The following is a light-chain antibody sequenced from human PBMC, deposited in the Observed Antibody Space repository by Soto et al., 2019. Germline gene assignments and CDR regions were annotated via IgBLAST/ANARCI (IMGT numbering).Light chain of an antibody. CDR1: QSISSN. Sequence: DIQMTQSPSSLSASVGDRVTITCRASQSISSNLNWYQQNSGKAPKLLIYAAYSLQNGVPSRFSGSGSGTDFTLTISSLQPEDFATYYCQQSYGTPPTFGGGTKVASK. J-gene: IGKJ4*01. V-gene: IGKV1-39*01. CDR3: QQSYGTPPT. CDR2: AAY.